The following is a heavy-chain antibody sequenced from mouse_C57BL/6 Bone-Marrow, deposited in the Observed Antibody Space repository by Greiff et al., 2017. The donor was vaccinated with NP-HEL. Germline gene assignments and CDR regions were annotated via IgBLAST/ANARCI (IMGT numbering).Heavy chain of an antibody. J-gene: IGHJ1*03. V-gene: IGHV7-1*01. CDR2: SRNKANDYTT. Sequence: EVKLVESGGGLVQSGRSLRLSCATSGFTFSDFYMEWVRQAPGKGLEWIAASRNKANDYTTEYSASGKGRFIVSRDTSQSILYLQMNALRAEDTAIYYCARDNYSNYAWYFDVWGTGTTVTVSS. D-gene: IGHD2-5*01. CDR1: GFTFSDFY. CDR3: ARDNYSNYAWYFDV.